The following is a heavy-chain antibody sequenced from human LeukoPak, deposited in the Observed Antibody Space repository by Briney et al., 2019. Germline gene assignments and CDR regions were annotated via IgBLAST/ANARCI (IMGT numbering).Heavy chain of an antibody. V-gene: IGHV3-74*01. CDR1: GFTFSSYW. D-gene: IGHD3-9*01. J-gene: IGHJ5*02. CDR2: INSDGSST. Sequence: PGGSLRLSCAASGFTFSSYWMHWVRQAPGKGLVWVSRINSDGSSTSYADSVKGRFTISRDNAKNTLYLQMNSLRAEDTAVYYCARDKGYDILTGYSPPFDPWGQGTLVTVSS. CDR3: ARDKGYDILTGYSPPFDP.